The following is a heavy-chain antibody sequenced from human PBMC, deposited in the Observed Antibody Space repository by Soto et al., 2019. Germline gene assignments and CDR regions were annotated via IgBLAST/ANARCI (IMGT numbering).Heavy chain of an antibody. CDR1: GFTFSSYA. J-gene: IGHJ4*02. Sequence: GGSLRLSCSASGFTFSSYAMHWVRQAPGKGLDYVSAISSNGGSTYYADSVKGRFTSSRDNSKNTLYLQMSSLRAEDTAVYYCVSRLTGTTFYFDSWGQGTLVTGSS. D-gene: IGHD1-7*01. CDR3: VSRLTGTTFYFDS. CDR2: ISSNGGST. V-gene: IGHV3-64D*06.